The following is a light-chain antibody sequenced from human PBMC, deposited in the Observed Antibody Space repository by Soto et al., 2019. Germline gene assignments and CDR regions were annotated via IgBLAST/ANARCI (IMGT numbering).Light chain of an antibody. CDR1: SSDVGSYNL. V-gene: IGLV2-23*02. J-gene: IGLJ2*01. Sequence: ALTQPASVSGSPGQSITISCTGTSSDVGSYNLVSWYQQHPGKAPKLMIYEVSKRPSGVSNRFSGSKSGNTASLTISGLQAEDEADYYCCSYAGSSTPVVFGGGTKLTVL. CDR3: CSYAGSSTPVV. CDR2: EVS.